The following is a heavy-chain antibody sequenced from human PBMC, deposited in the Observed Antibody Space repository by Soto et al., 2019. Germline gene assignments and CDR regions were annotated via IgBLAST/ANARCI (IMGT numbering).Heavy chain of an antibody. Sequence: QVHLVQSGAEVKKPGASVKVSCQASGYAFTTYGITWVRQAPGQGLEWMGWISAHNGNTNYAQKLQGRVTVTRHTSTSTAYMELRSLRSDDTAVYYCARGRDGDYWGQGALVTVSS. CDR2: ISAHNGNT. V-gene: IGHV1-18*01. D-gene: IGHD6-6*01. J-gene: IGHJ4*02. CDR3: ARGRDGDY. CDR1: GYAFTTYG.